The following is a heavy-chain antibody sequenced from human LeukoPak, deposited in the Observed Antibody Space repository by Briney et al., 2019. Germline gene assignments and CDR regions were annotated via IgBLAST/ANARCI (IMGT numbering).Heavy chain of an antibody. CDR2: ISSSSSTI. CDR1: GFTFSSYS. Sequence: GGSLRLSCAASGFTFSSYSMNWVRQAPGKGPEWVSYISSSSSTIYYADSVKGRFTISRDNAKNSLYLQMNSLRAEDTAVYYCAREDYYDAFDIWGQGTMVTVSS. V-gene: IGHV3-48*01. D-gene: IGHD1-26*01. J-gene: IGHJ3*02. CDR3: AREDYYDAFDI.